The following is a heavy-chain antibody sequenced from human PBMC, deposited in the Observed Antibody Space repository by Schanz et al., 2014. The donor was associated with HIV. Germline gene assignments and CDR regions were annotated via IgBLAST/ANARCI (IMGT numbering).Heavy chain of an antibody. D-gene: IGHD3-10*01. CDR1: AYSFSGYY. J-gene: IGHJ4*02. CDR2: INSDNGT. Sequence: QLQLVQSGAEVRKPGASVTVSCKASAYSFSGYYIHWVRQAPGQGLEWMGWINSDNGTNYAQEFQGRVTMTRDTSIGTAYMELRSLRADDTAVYFCASSRLLWFGELFDNWGQGTLVTVSS. CDR3: ASSRLLWFGELFDN. V-gene: IGHV1-2*02.